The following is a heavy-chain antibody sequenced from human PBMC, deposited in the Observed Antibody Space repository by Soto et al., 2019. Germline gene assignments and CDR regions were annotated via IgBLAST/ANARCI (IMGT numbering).Heavy chain of an antibody. CDR1: GFTFSSYG. J-gene: IGHJ6*02. CDR2: ISYDGSNK. Sequence: PGGSLRLSCAASGFTFSSYGMHWVRQAPGKGLEWVAVISYDGSNKYYADSVKGRFTISRDNSKNTLYLQMNSLRAEDTAVYYCARAGYSSGWTYYYYGMDVWGQGTTVTVSS. CDR3: ARAGYSSGWTYYYYGMDV. V-gene: IGHV3-30*03. D-gene: IGHD6-19*01.